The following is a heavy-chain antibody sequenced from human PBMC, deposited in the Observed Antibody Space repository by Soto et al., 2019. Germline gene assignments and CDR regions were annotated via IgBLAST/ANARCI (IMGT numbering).Heavy chain of an antibody. CDR1: GGNFSGYY. CDR3: ARVMITFGGVPLTHYFDY. V-gene: IGHV4-34*01. J-gene: IGHJ4*02. D-gene: IGHD3-16*01. Sequence: SETLSLTCAVYGGNFSGYYWSWIRQPPGKGLEWIGEINHSGSTNYNPSLKSRVTISVDTSKNQFSLKLSSVTAADTAVYYCARVMITFGGVPLTHYFDYWGQGTLVTVSS. CDR2: INHSGST.